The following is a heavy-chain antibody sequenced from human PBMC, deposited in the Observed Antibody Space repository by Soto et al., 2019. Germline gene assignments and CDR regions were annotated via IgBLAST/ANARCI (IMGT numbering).Heavy chain of an antibody. V-gene: IGHV3-9*02. CDR1: GFTSDDYA. Sequence: EVKLVESGGGLVQPGRSLRLSCVASGFTSDDYAMHWVRQAPGKGLEWVSGIYWNSNRIAYGDSVKGRFTVSRDNAKNSLYLQMNRLRPEDTAIYYCVKDVPPGGADYWGQGTLVTVSS. CDR3: VKDVPPGGADY. CDR2: IYWNSNRI. D-gene: IGHD3-16*01. J-gene: IGHJ4*02.